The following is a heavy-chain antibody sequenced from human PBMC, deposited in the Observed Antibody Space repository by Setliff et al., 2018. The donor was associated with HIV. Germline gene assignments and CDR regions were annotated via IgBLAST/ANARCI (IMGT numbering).Heavy chain of an antibody. CDR3: AKGYYYDRVEGLDT. CDR2: ISHDGSYK. J-gene: IGHJ3*02. CDR1: GFTFSSYA. V-gene: IGHV3-30*04. D-gene: IGHD3-22*01. Sequence: GGSLRLSCAASGFTFSSYAIHWVRQAPGKGLEWVALISHDGSYKYYADSVQGRFTISRDNSKNTLSLQMNSLRAEDTAVYYCAKGYYYDRVEGLDTWGQGTMVTVSS.